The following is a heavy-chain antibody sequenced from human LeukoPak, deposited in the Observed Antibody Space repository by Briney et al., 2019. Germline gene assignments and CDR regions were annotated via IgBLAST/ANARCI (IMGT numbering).Heavy chain of an antibody. Sequence: GGSLRLSCAASGFTVSSNYMSWVRQAPGKGLEWVSVIYSGGSTYYTDSVKGRFTISRDNSKNTVFLQMNSLRAEDTAVYFCARDRDSSVDGAFDIWGQGTMVTVSS. CDR3: ARDRDSSVDGAFDI. V-gene: IGHV3-53*01. D-gene: IGHD3-22*01. CDR2: IYSGGST. J-gene: IGHJ3*02. CDR1: GFTVSSNY.